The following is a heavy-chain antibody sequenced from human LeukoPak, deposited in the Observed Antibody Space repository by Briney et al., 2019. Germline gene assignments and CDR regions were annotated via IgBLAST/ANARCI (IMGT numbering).Heavy chain of an antibody. CDR2: ISNDGSNA. V-gene: IGHV3-30*18. Sequence: GGSLRLSCVASGFTFSTQGMHWVRQAPGKGLEWVALISNDGSNAYYGDSVKGRFTISRDNSKNTVYLQMDGLRSDDTAVYFCAKACIGGTTCFYVDYWGRGTLVSVSS. J-gene: IGHJ4*02. CDR1: GFTFSTQG. CDR3: AKACIGGTTCFYVDY. D-gene: IGHD2/OR15-2a*01.